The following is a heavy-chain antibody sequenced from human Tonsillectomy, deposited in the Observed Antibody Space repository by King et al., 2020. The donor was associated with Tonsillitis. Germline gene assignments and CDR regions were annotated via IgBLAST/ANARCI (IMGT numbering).Heavy chain of an antibody. CDR2: ISGSCSNT. Sequence: LVESGGGLVQPGGSLRLSCAASGFTFSNYAMSWVRQAPGKGLEWVSTISGSCSNTYYEDSVKGRVTISRDNSKNTPYLQMNSLRAEDTAVYYCAKGGEAVAVWFDPWGQGTLVTVSS. J-gene: IGHJ5*02. CDR1: GFTFSNYA. V-gene: IGHV3-23*04. CDR3: AKGGEAVAVWFDP. D-gene: IGHD6-19*01.